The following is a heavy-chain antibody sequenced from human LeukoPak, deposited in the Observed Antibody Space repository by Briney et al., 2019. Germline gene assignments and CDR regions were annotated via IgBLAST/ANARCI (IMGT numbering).Heavy chain of an antibody. V-gene: IGHV4-59*01. CDR2: IYYSGST. CDR1: GGSISSYY. D-gene: IGHD1-26*01. CDR3: ARIVGATIGEIDY. Sequence: KPSETLCLTCIASGGSISSYYWSWIRQPPGKGLEWVGDIYYSGSTNYNPSLKSRVTISVDTSKNQFSLKLSSVTAADTAVYYCARIVGATIGEIDYWGQGTLVTVSS. J-gene: IGHJ4*02.